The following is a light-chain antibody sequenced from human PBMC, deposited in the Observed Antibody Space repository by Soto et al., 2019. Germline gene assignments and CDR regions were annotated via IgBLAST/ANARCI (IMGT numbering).Light chain of an antibody. CDR1: SSKIGSNT. Sequence: QSVLTQPPSACGTPGQRVTISCSGASSKIGSNTVNWYQQLPGTAPKLLIYSNNQRPSGVPDQFSGSKSGTSASLAISGLQSEDEADYYCAAWDDSLNGRVFGGGTKVTVL. V-gene: IGLV1-44*01. J-gene: IGLJ3*02. CDR3: AAWDDSLNGRV. CDR2: SNN.